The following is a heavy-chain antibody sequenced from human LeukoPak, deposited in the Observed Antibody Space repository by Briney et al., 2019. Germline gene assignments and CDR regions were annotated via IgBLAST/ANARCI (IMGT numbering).Heavy chain of an antibody. Sequence: TSETLSLTCAVYGGSFSGDFWSWIRQSPGKGLEWIGSIYYSGSTYYNPSLKSRVTISVDTSKNQFSLKLSSVTAADTAVYYCAVRDMDVWGKGTTVTVSS. D-gene: IGHD4-17*01. J-gene: IGHJ6*03. V-gene: IGHV4-34*01. CDR1: GGSFSGDF. CDR2: IYYSGST. CDR3: AVRDMDV.